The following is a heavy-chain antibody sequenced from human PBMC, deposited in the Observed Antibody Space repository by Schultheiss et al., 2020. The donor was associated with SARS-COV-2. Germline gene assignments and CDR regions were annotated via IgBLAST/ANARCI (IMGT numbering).Heavy chain of an antibody. CDR1: GGSISSYY. V-gene: IGHV4-59*01. J-gene: IGHJ6*03. CDR3: ARVREDPYYYHYMDV. Sequence: SETLSLTCTVSGGSISSYYWSWIRQPPGKGLEWIGYIYYLGRTNYNPSLKSRVTIAVDTSKNQFSLKLSSVTAADTAVYYCARVREDPYYYHYMDVWGKGTTGTVSS. CDR2: IYYLGRT. D-gene: IGHD1-26*01.